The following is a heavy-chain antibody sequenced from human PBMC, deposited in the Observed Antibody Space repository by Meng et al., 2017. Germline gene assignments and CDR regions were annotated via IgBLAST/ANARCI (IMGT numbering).Heavy chain of an antibody. CDR1: GYTFTGYY. Sequence: ASVNVSCKASGYTFTGYYMHWVRQAPGQGLEWMGRINPNSGSTNYAQKFQGRVTMTRDTSISTDYMELSRLRSDDTAVYYCARDLGYYDFWTMIEALDYWGQGTLVTVSS. CDR3: ARDLGYYDFWTMIEALDY. V-gene: IGHV1-2*06. CDR2: INPNSGST. D-gene: IGHD3-3*01. J-gene: IGHJ4*02.